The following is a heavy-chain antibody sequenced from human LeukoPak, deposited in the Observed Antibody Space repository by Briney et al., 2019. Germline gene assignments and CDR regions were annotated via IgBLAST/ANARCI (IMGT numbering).Heavy chain of an antibody. V-gene: IGHV4-39*07. J-gene: IGHJ4*02. D-gene: IGHD2-2*01. CDR2: IYYSGST. Sequence: PSETLSLTCTVSGGSISSSSYYWGWIRQPPGKGLEWIGSIYYSGSTYYNPSLKSRVTISVDTSKNQFSLKLSSVTAADTAVYYCARDRGEEYQLSLFDYWGQGTLVTVSS. CDR1: GGSISSSSYY. CDR3: ARDRGEEYQLSLFDY.